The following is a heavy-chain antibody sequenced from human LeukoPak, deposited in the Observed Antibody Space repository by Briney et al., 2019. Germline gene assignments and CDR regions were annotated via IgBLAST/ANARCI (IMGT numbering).Heavy chain of an antibody. CDR2: INPNSGGT. CDR3: ATAGMVRGVIKSPDY. D-gene: IGHD3-10*01. J-gene: IGHJ4*02. CDR1: GYTFTGYY. Sequence: ASVKVSCKASGYTFTGYYMHWVRQAPGQGLEWMGWINPNSGGTDYAQKFQGRVTMTRDTSISTVYMELSRLRSDDTAVYYCATAGMVRGVIKSPDYWGQGTLVTVSS. V-gene: IGHV1-2*02.